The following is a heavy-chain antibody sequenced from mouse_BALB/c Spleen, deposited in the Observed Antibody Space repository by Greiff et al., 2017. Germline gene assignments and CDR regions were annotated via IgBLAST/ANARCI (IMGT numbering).Heavy chain of an antibody. CDR3: ARGGFYYDYDDGAWFAY. CDR2: INSNGGST. D-gene: IGHD2-4*01. V-gene: IGHV5-6-3*01. J-gene: IGHJ3*01. CDR1: GFTFSSYG. Sequence: EVMLVESGGGLVQPGGSLKLSCAASGFTFSSYGMSWVRQTPDKRLELVATINSNGGSTYYPDSVKGRFTISRDNAKNTLYLQMSSLKSEDTAMYYCARGGFYYDYDDGAWFAYWGQGTLVTVSA.